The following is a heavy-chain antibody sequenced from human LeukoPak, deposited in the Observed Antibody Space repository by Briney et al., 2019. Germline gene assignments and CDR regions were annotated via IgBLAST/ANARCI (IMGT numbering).Heavy chain of an antibody. CDR2: ISVSGNT. V-gene: IGHV3-23*01. Sequence: PGGSLRLSCAASGFTLSSYAMSWVRQGPGKGLEWVSAISVSGNTYHADSVKGRFTISRDSSKNTLYLQMNSLRAEDTAVYYCARGGDTMIVVDPHTFDIWGQGTMVTVSS. D-gene: IGHD3-22*01. J-gene: IGHJ3*02. CDR3: ARGGDTMIVVDPHTFDI. CDR1: GFTLSSYA.